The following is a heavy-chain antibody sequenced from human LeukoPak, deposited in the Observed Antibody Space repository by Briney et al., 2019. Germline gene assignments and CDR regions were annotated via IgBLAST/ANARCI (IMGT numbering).Heavy chain of an antibody. D-gene: IGHD3-10*01. V-gene: IGHV3-48*01. CDR1: GFTFSSYG. CDR3: VKDAGSFFDH. CDR2: ISSSGYTI. Sequence: GGSLTLSCAASGFTFSSYGMSWVRQAPGKGLEWVAYISSSGYTIAYPDSVKGRFTISRDSDKSSVFLQMNSLRVEDTAIYYCVKDAGSFFDHWGQGTLVTVSS. J-gene: IGHJ4*02.